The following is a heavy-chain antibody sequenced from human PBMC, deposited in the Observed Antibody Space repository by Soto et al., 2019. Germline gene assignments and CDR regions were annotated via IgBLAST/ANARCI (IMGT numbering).Heavy chain of an antibody. J-gene: IGHJ4*02. CDR3: ARDRTVDYVDYYFDY. D-gene: IGHD4-17*01. Sequence: LSLTCTVSDDSIYTYYWSWIRQPAGKGLEWIGRIYTNGSTNSKPSLRSRLTMSVDRSKHQLSLKLSSVTAADTAVYYCARDRTVDYVDYYFDYWGRGTLVTVSS. V-gene: IGHV4-4*07. CDR1: DDSIYTYY. CDR2: IYTNGST.